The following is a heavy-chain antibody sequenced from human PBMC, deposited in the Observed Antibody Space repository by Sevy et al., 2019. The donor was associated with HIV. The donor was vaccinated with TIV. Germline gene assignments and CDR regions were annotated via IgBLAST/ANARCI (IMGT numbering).Heavy chain of an antibody. D-gene: IGHD3-22*01. V-gene: IGHV1-69*13. Sequence: ASMKVSCKTSGGTFINFAITWVRQAPGQGLEWMGGFIPLFDTTNYSQKFQGRVTLTADGSTATAYMELSSFRSEDTAVYYCATSYYDSSGYSPLFYYGMDVWGQGTTVTVSS. J-gene: IGHJ6*02. CDR1: GGTFINFA. CDR2: FIPLFDTT. CDR3: ATSYYDSSGYSPLFYYGMDV.